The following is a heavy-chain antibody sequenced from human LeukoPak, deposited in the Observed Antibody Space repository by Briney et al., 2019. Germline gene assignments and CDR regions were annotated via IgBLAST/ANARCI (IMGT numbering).Heavy chain of an antibody. CDR1: GFTFNSYG. J-gene: IGHJ4*02. CDR3: ARAYSKSKYYFDY. V-gene: IGHV3-23*01. CDR2: ISGSGDRT. Sequence: GGTLRLSCAASGFTFNSYGMSWVRQAPGKGLEWVSAISGSGDRTYYADSVKGRFTISRDNSKNTLYLQMNSLRAEDTAVYYCARAYSKSKYYFDYWGQGTLVTVSS. D-gene: IGHD4-11*01.